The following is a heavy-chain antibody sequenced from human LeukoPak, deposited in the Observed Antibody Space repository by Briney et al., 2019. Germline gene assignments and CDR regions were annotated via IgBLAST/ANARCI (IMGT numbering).Heavy chain of an antibody. D-gene: IGHD3-22*01. Sequence: GGSLRLSCAASGFTFSSYAMSWVRQAPGKGLEWMGRIDPSDSYTNYSPSFQGHVTISADKSINTAYLQWSSLKASDTAMYYCARHGNYYDKSGYYSYFFDYWGQGTLVTVSS. V-gene: IGHV5-10-1*01. CDR1: GFTFSSYA. CDR2: IDPSDSYT. J-gene: IGHJ4*02. CDR3: ARHGNYYDKSGYYSYFFDY.